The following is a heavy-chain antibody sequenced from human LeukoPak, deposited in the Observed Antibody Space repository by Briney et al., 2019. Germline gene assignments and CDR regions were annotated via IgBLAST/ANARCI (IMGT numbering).Heavy chain of an antibody. V-gene: IGHV4-59*08. J-gene: IGHJ4*02. D-gene: IGHD6-19*01. CDR3: MRRDTGWNYSDY. CDR2: IYYKGNT. CDR1: GVSIYSHY. Sequence: ASETLSLTCAVSGVSIYSHYWGWIRQPPGKGLEWIGDIYYKGNTNYNPSLKSRVTISLDTSKNHLSLTLTSVVAADTAIYYCMRRDTGWNYSDYWGQGILVTVSS.